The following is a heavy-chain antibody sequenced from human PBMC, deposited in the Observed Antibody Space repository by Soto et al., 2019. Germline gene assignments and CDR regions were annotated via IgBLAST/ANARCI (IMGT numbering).Heavy chain of an antibody. Sequence: QVQLQESGPGLVKPSETLSLTCTVSGGSISSYYWSWIRQPPGKGLEWIGYIYYSGSTNYNPSLKGRVTISVDTSKNQFSLKLSSVTAADTAVYYCARDTGTSAFDYWGQGTLVTVSS. CDR1: GGSISSYY. D-gene: IGHD1-7*01. J-gene: IGHJ4*02. CDR2: IYYSGST. V-gene: IGHV4-59*01. CDR3: ARDTGTSAFDY.